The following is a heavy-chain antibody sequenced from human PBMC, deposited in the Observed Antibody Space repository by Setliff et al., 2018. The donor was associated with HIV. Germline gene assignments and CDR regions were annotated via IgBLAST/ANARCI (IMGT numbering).Heavy chain of an antibody. J-gene: IGHJ3*02. Sequence: PSETLSLTCTVSGGSISSGGYYWSWIRQHPGKGLAWIGYIYYSGITYYNPALKSRVTISVDTSRNQFSLKLSSVTAADTAVYYCARGFATSPDPYDAFDIWGQGTMVTVSS. CDR1: GGSISSGGYY. D-gene: IGHD1-26*01. CDR2: IYYSGIT. CDR3: ARGFATSPDPYDAFDI. V-gene: IGHV4-31*03.